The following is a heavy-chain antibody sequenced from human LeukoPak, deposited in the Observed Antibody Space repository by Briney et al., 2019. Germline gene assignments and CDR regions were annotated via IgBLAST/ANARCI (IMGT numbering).Heavy chain of an antibody. J-gene: IGHJ6*02. CDR3: AREGDGYSGYDSVWSYYYCGMDV. CDR2: ISAYNGNT. V-gene: IGHV1-18*01. D-gene: IGHD5-12*01. Sequence: ASVKVSCKASGYTFTSYGISWVRQAPGQGLEWMGWISAYNGNTNYAQKLQGRVTMTTDTSTSTAYMELRSLRSDDTAVYYCAREGDGYSGYDSVWSYYYCGMDVWGQGTTVTVSS. CDR1: GYTFTSYG.